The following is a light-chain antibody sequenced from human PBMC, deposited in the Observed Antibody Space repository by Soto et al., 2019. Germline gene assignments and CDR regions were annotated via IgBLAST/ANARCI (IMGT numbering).Light chain of an antibody. CDR2: SSN. CDR3: VLYVGSGISV. Sequence: QPVVTQEPSFSVSPGGTVTLTGGLSSGSVSTSYYPSWYQQTTGQAPRTLIYSSNTRSSGVPDRFSGSSLGNKAALTITGAQADYESDYYCVLYVGSGISVFGGGTKVTVL. J-gene: IGLJ2*01. CDR1: SGSVSTSYY. V-gene: IGLV8-61*01.